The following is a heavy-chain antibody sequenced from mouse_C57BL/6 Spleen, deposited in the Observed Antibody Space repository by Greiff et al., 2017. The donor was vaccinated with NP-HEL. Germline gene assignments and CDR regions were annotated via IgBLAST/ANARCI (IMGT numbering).Heavy chain of an antibody. CDR2: IYPRDGST. D-gene: IGHD1-1*01. Sequence: VQLQQSDAELVKPGASVKISCKVSGYTFTDHTIHWMKQRPEQGLEWIGYIYPRDGSTKYNEKFKGKATLTADKSSSTAYMQLNSLTSEDSAVYFCARAPYYDGSSYAFDYWGQGTTLTVSS. CDR1: GYTFTDHT. CDR3: ARAPYYDGSSYAFDY. V-gene: IGHV1-78*01. J-gene: IGHJ2*01.